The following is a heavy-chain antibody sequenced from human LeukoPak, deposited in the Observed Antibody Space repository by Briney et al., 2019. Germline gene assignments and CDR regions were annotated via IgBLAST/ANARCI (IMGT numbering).Heavy chain of an antibody. CDR2: ISWNSGSI. V-gene: IGHV3-9*01. Sequence: PGRSLRLSCAASGFTFDDYAMHWVRQAPGKGLEWVSGISWNSGSIGYADSVKGRFTISRDNAKNSLYLQMNSLRAEDTAVYYCAIDIVVVPAAMTSHVPLVLDYWGQGTLVTVSS. CDR3: AIDIVVVPAAMTSHVPLVLDY. D-gene: IGHD2-2*01. CDR1: GFTFDDYA. J-gene: IGHJ4*02.